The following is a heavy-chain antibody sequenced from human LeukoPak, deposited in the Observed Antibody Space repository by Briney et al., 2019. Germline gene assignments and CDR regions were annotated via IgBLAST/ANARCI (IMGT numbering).Heavy chain of an antibody. CDR2: ISSSSSTI. CDR1: GFTFSSYG. D-gene: IGHD1-26*01. V-gene: IGHV3-48*01. Sequence: PGTSLRLSCAASGFTFSSYGMHWVRQAPGKGLEWVSYISSSSSTIYYADSVKGRFTISRDNAKNSLYLQMNSLRAEDTAVYYCARIVDVWEPEGFDYWGQGTLVTVSS. J-gene: IGHJ4*02. CDR3: ARIVDVWEPEGFDY.